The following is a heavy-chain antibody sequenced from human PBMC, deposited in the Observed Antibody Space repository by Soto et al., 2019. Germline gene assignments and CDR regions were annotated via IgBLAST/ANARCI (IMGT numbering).Heavy chain of an antibody. Sequence: EVQLVESGGGLVQPGGSLRLSCAASGFTFSSYSMNWVRQAPGKGLEWVSYISSSSSTIYYADSVKGRFTISRDNAKNSRYLQMNSLRDEDTAVYYCARGCGGDGRCSWGQGTLVTVSS. CDR2: ISSSSSTI. CDR3: ARGCGGDGRCS. V-gene: IGHV3-48*02. J-gene: IGHJ4*02. D-gene: IGHD2-21*02. CDR1: GFTFSSYS.